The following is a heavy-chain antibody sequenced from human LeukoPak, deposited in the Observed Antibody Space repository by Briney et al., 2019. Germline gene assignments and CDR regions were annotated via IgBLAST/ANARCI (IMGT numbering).Heavy chain of an antibody. J-gene: IGHJ4*02. CDR2: ISSNGGST. CDR1: GFTFSSYM. D-gene: IGHD3/OR15-3a*01. V-gene: IGHV3-23*01. CDR3: VRTGDTERFDY. Sequence: GGSLRLSCAASGFTFSSYMMTWVRQPPGKGLEWVSTISSNGGSTYYADSVRGRFTISRDNSKNTLYLQMNSLRAEDTAMYYCVRTGDTERFDYWGQGTLVTVSS.